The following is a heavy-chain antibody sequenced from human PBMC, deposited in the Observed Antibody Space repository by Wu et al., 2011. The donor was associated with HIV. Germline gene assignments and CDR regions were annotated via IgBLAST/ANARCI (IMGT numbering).Heavy chain of an antibody. CDR2: INPNTGGT. Sequence: QVQLVQPGAEVKKPGASVKVSCTASGYIFTDYYIHWVRQAPGQGLEWMGWINPNTGGTNYAQKFQGRVTMTRDTSISTAYMERSRLRSDDTAVYYCARGVYYDSSGYYSDYWGQGTLVTVSS. V-gene: IGHV1-2*02. J-gene: IGHJ4*02. D-gene: IGHD3-22*01. CDR3: ARGVYYDSSGYYSDY. CDR1: GYIFTDYY.